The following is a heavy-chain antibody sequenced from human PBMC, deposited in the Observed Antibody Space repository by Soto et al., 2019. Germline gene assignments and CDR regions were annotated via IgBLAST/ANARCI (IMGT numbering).Heavy chain of an antibody. CDR2: IYYSGST. CDR1: GGSIRRYY. CDR3: ARGRDSGYDYLDY. D-gene: IGHD5-12*01. Sequence: SETLSLTCTVSGGSIRRYYWSLIRQPPGKGLEWIGYIYYSGSTNYNPSLKSRVTISVDTSKNQFSLKLSSVTAADTAVYYCARGRDSGYDYLDYWGQGTLVTVSS. V-gene: IGHV4-59*01. J-gene: IGHJ4*02.